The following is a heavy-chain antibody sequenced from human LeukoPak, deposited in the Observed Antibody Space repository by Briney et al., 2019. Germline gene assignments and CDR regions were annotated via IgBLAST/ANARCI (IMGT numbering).Heavy chain of an antibody. Sequence: ASVEVSCKASGYTLSSYVLNWVRQAPGQGLEWMGWINTNTGNPAYAQGFTGRFVFSLDTSVSTAYLQISSLRAEDTAVYYCARDLIAAAGQGFDYWGQGTLVTVSS. J-gene: IGHJ4*02. CDR2: INTNTGNP. CDR1: GYTLSSYV. V-gene: IGHV7-4-1*02. CDR3: ARDLIAAAGQGFDY. D-gene: IGHD6-13*01.